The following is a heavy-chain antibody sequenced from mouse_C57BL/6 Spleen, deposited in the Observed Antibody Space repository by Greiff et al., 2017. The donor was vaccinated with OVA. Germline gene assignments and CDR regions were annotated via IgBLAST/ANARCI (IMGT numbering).Heavy chain of an antibody. D-gene: IGHD1-1*01. Sequence: QVQLQQSGAELVKPGASVKLSCKASGYTFTEYTIHWVKQRSGQGLEWIGWFYPGSGSIKYNEKFKDKATLTADKSSSTVYMELSRLTSEDSAVYFCARHEVYYYGSSSWYFDYWGQGTTLTVSS. CDR2: FYPGSGSI. V-gene: IGHV1-62-2*01. CDR1: GYTFTEYT. J-gene: IGHJ2*01. CDR3: ARHEVYYYGSSSWYFDY.